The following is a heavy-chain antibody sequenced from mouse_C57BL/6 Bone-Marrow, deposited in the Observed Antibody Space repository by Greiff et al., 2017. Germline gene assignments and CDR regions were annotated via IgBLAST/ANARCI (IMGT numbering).Heavy chain of an antibody. CDR3: ARGYGSSPWYCDV. CDR2: IYPGSGST. Sequence: VQLQQPGAELVKPGASVKMSCKASGYTFTSYWITWVKQRPGQGLEWIGDIYPGSGSTNYNEKFKSKATLTVDTSSSTAYMQLSSLTSEDSAVYYCARGYGSSPWYCDVWGTGTTVTVSS. CDR1: GYTFTSYW. V-gene: IGHV1-55*01. J-gene: IGHJ1*03. D-gene: IGHD1-1*01.